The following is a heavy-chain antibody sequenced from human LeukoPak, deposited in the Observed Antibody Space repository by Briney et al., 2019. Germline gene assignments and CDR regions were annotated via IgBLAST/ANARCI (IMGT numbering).Heavy chain of an antibody. CDR3: ASWPGAWYGEDF. D-gene: IGHD3-10*01. V-gene: IGHV4-39*07. J-gene: IGHJ4*02. Sequence: PSETLSLTCTVSGGSISSGGYYWSWIRQPPGKGLEWIGSIYHSGSTYYNPSLKSRVTISVDTSKNQFSLKLSSVTAADTAVYYCASWPGAWYGEDFWGQGTLVTVSS. CDR2: IYHSGST. CDR1: GGSISSGGYY.